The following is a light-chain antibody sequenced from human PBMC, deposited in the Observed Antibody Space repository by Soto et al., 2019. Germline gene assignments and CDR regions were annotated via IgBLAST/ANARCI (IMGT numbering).Light chain of an antibody. CDR3: QSDDNTNFHVV. CDR2: GNI. V-gene: IGLV1-40*01. J-gene: IGLJ2*01. CDR1: SSNIGAGYD. Sequence: QSVLTQPPSVSGAPGQRVTISCTGSSSNIGAGYDVHWYQQRPGTAPKLLIFGNINRPSGVPDRFSGSKSGTSASLAITGLKTDDEADYYCQSDDNTNFHVVFGGGTKLTVL.